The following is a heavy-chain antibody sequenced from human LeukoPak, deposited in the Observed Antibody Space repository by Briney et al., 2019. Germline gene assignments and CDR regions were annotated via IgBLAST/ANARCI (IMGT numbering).Heavy chain of an antibody. V-gene: IGHV3-7*04. CDR2: IKVDGSQK. CDR1: GFTFGIYW. J-gene: IGHJ4*02. CDR3: VRDIER. Sequence: GRSLRLSCPADGFTFGIYWTSCVRQAPGKCLEWVANIKVDGSQKDYLDSVKGRFTISRANAKDSLYLQMSSLRAEDAAIYYCVRDIERWGQGT. D-gene: IGHD5-24*01.